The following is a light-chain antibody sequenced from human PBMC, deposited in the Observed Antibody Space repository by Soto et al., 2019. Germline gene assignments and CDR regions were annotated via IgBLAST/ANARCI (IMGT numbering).Light chain of an antibody. CDR1: QSVSRR. J-gene: IGKJ2*01. CDR2: DAA. Sequence: DIQMTQSPSTLSASVGDRITITRRASQSVSRRLAWFQQKPGKAPKLLIYDAATLQSGVPSRFSGTGSGTDFSLTISSLQPEDFATYYCQQYNIGYTFGQGTKVDIK. V-gene: IGKV1-5*01. CDR3: QQYNIGYT.